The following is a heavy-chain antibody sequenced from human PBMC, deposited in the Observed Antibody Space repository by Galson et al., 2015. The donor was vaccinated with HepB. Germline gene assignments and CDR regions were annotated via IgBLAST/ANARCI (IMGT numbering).Heavy chain of an antibody. CDR3: AKDPDFDFYSEKSTTFDY. Sequence: SLIISCAASGFTFSSYAMSWVRQAPGKGLEWVSAISGSGGSTYYADSVKGRFTISRDNSKNTLYLQMNSLRAEDTAMYYCAKDPDFDFYSEKSTTFDYWGRGTLVTVSS. CDR1: GFTFSSYA. CDR2: ISGSGGST. J-gene: IGHJ4*02. V-gene: IGHV3-23*01. D-gene: IGHD3-3*01.